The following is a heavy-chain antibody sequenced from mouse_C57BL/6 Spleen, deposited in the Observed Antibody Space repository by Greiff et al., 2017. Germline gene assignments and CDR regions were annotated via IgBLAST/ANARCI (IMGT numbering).Heavy chain of an antibody. V-gene: IGHV5-4*01. D-gene: IGHD1-1*01. CDR3: ARDYGSSHRWYFDV. J-gene: IGHJ1*03. CDR1: GFTFSSYA. Sequence: EVNVVESGGGLVKPGGSLKLSCAASGFTFSSYAMSWVRQTPEKRLEWVATISDGGSYTYYPDNVKGRFTISRDNAKNNLYLQMSHLKSEDTAMYYCARDYGSSHRWYFDVWGTGTTVTVSS. CDR2: ISDGGSYT.